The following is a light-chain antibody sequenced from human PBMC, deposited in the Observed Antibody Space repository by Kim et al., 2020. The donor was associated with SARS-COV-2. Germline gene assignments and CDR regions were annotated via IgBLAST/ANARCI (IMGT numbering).Light chain of an antibody. J-gene: IGLJ3*02. CDR1: SNNVGYEG. CDR3: SAWDSSLSAWV. Sequence: QTDTHTCTGNSNNVGYEGAALQQQHQGHPPKLLSYRNNKRPSGISDRFSASRSGNTASLTITGLQPEDETDYDCSAWDSSLSAWVFGGGTQLTVL. CDR2: RNN. V-gene: IGLV10-54*04.